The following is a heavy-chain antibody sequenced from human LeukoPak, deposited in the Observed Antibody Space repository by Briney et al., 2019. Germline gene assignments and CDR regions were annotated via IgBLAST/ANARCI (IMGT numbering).Heavy chain of an antibody. D-gene: IGHD3-16*02. Sequence: SETLSLTCTVSGGSIGTYYWSWIRQCPGKGLEWIGYIYVTGTRYNPYLQSRVTISVDRSRNQFFLKMSSVTAADTAVYYCARHIGGGIEDMDVWGKGTKVIVSS. J-gene: IGHJ6*03. CDR1: GGSIGTYY. V-gene: IGHV4-59*08. CDR2: IYVTGT. CDR3: ARHIGGGIEDMDV.